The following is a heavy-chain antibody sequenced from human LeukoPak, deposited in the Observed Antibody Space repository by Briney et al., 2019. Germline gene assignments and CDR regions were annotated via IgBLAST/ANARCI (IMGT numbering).Heavy chain of an antibody. V-gene: IGHV3-48*04. Sequence: GGSLRLSCAASGFTFSSYSMNWVRQAPGKGLEWVSYISSSSNTIYYADSLKGRFTVSRDNAKNTLYLQVNNLRAEDTAVYYCARGPNSNWSGLDFWGQGTLLTVSS. CDR3: ARGPNSNWSGLDF. D-gene: IGHD6-6*01. CDR1: GFTFSSYS. J-gene: IGHJ4*02. CDR2: ISSSSNTI.